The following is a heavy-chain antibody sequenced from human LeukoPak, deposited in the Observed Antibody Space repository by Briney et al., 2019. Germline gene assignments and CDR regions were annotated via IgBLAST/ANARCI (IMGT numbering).Heavy chain of an antibody. CDR3: ARGREIHGGSDTKLDDY. V-gene: IGHV1-2*02. D-gene: IGHD3-10*01. CDR2: ISPRSGDT. Sequence: ASVKVSCKASGYSFTDYYMHWVRQAPGQGLEWMGWISPRSGDTSYAQKFQGRVTMTRDTSINTVDMDLSGLTSDDTAVFYCARGREIHGGSDTKLDDYWGQGTLVIVSS. CDR1: GYSFTDYY. J-gene: IGHJ4*02.